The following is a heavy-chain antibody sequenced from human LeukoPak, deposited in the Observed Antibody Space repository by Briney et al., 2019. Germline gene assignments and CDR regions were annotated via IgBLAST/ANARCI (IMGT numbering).Heavy chain of an antibody. Sequence: SVKVSCKASGGTFNNYAINWVRQAPGQGLEWMGGIIPIFGSSNYAQKFQGRVTITADESTNTAYMELSSLRAEDTAVYSCAKEYSSGYIYPLCYFDYWGQGTLVTVSS. CDR2: IIPIFGSS. J-gene: IGHJ4*02. CDR1: GGTFNNYA. V-gene: IGHV1-69*13. D-gene: IGHD3-22*01. CDR3: AKEYSSGYIYPLCYFDY.